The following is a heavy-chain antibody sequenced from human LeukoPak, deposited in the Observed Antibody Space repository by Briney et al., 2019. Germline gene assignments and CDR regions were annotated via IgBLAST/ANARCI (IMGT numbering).Heavy chain of an antibody. D-gene: IGHD5-12*01. J-gene: IGHJ6*03. V-gene: IGHV3-30*04. CDR1: GFTFSSYA. CDR3: ARHSGYDPYYYYMDV. Sequence: GGSLRLSCAASGFTFSSYAMHWVRQAPGKGLEWVAVISYDGSKKYYADYVKGRFTISRDNSKNTLYLQMNSLRAEDTAVYYCARHSGYDPYYYYMDVWGKGTTVTISS. CDR2: ISYDGSKK.